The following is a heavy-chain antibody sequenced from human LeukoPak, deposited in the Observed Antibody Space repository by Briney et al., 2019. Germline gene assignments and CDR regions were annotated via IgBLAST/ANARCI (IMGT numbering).Heavy chain of an antibody. CDR2: ISSSSSYI. J-gene: IGHJ5*02. V-gene: IGHV3-21*01. CDR3: AREREDYDFWSGYSRVGWFDP. Sequence: GGSLRLSCAASGFTFSSYSMNWVRQAPGKGLEWVSSISSSSSYIYYAYSVKGRFTISRDNAKNSLYLQMNSLRAEDMAVYYCAREREDYDFWSGYSRVGWFDPWGQGTLVTVSS. CDR1: GFTFSSYS. D-gene: IGHD3-3*01.